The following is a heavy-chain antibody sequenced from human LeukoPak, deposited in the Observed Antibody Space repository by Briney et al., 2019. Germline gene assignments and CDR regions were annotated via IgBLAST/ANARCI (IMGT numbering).Heavy chain of an antibody. J-gene: IGHJ6*03. CDR2: IYYSGST. Sequence: SETLSLTCTVSGGSISSSSYYWGWIRQPPGKGLEWIGSIYYSGSTYYNPSLKSRVTISVDTSKNQFSLKLSSVTAADTAVYYCARVQGYYGSGRQHHYYYYYYMDVWGKGTTVTVSS. CDR3: ARVQGYYGSGRQHHYYYYYYMDV. V-gene: IGHV4-39*07. CDR1: GGSISSSSYY. D-gene: IGHD3-10*01.